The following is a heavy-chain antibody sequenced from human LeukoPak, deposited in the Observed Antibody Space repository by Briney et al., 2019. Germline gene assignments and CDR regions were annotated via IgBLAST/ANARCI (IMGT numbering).Heavy chain of an antibody. Sequence: GGSLRLSCAASGFTFSSYAMHWVRQAPGKGLEWVAVISYDGSNKYYADSVKGRFTISRDNSKNTLYLQMNSLRAEDTAVYYCARVVDSSGYFDYWGQGTLVTVSS. D-gene: IGHD3-22*01. CDR2: ISYDGSNK. J-gene: IGHJ4*02. V-gene: IGHV3-30*04. CDR1: GFTFSSYA. CDR3: ARVVDSSGYFDY.